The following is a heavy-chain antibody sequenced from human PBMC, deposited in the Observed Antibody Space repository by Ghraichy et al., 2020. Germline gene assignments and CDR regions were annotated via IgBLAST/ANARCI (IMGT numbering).Heavy chain of an antibody. Sequence: SQTLSLTCAISGDSVSSNSAAWSWIRQSPSRGLEWLGRTYYRSKWYSDYTISVKGRVTINPDTSKNQFSLQLNSVTPEDTAVYYCARSHYRDYSFVFDSWGQGTLVTVSS. CDR3: ARSHYRDYSFVFDS. CDR2: TYYRSKWYS. CDR1: GDSVSSNSAA. J-gene: IGHJ4*02. D-gene: IGHD4-17*01. V-gene: IGHV6-1*01.